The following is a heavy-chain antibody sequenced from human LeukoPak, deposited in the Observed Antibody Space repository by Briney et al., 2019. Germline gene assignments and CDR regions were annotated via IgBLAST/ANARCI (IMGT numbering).Heavy chain of an antibody. Sequence: GGSLRLSCTASGFTFGDYALSWVRQAPGKGLEWVGFIRSKAYAGTTEYAASMKGRFTISRDDSKSIAYLQMNSLKTEDTAVYYCTRGGDFGVPAPLGIDAFDIWGQGTMVTVSS. CDR2: IRSKAYAGTT. V-gene: IGHV3-49*04. CDR1: GFTFGDYA. J-gene: IGHJ3*02. D-gene: IGHD2-2*01. CDR3: TRGGDFGVPAPLGIDAFDI.